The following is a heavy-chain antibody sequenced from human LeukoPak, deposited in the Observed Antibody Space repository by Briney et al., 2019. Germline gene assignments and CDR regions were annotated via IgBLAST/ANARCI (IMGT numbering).Heavy chain of an antibody. Sequence: GGSLRLSCAASGFTFSSYSMNWVRQAPGKGLEWVSSISSSSSYIYYADSVKGRFTISRDNAKNSLYLQMNSLRAEDTAVYYCARERVSSGWLSDYWGQGTLVTVSS. D-gene: IGHD6-19*01. CDR2: ISSSSSYI. CDR1: GFTFSSYS. V-gene: IGHV3-21*01. CDR3: ARERVSSGWLSDY. J-gene: IGHJ4*02.